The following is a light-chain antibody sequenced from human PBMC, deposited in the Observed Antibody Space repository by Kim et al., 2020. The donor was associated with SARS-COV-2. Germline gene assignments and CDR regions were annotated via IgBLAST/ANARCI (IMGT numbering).Light chain of an antibody. Sequence: IQLTQSPSSLSASIGDRVTITCRASQDISSYLAWYQQKAGKAPKLLIYGASTLQSGVPSRFSGSGSGTHFTLTISSLQPEDSASYYCQQLDSFQITFGQGTRLEIK. CDR3: QQLDSFQIT. V-gene: IGKV1-9*01. J-gene: IGKJ5*01. CDR1: QDISSY. CDR2: GAS.